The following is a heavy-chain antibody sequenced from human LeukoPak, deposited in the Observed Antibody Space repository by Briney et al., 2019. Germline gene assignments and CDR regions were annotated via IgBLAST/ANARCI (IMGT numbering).Heavy chain of an antibody. CDR3: GRSAGFVHFDH. CDR1: GDSISSGTFY. V-gene: IGHV4-61*02. Sequence: SETLSLTCTVSGDSISSGTFYWSWIRQPAGKGLEWIGRIHINGSTNYNPSLKRRVTISVDTSRNQFSLKLSSVTAADTAVYYCGRSAGFVHFDHWGQGTLVTVSS. D-gene: IGHD3-16*01. J-gene: IGHJ4*02. CDR2: IHINGST.